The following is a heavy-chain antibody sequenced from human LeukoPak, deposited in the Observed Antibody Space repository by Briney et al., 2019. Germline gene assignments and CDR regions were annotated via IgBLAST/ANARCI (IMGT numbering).Heavy chain of an antibody. Sequence: HPGGSLRLSCAASGFTLSSYAMHWVRQAPGKGLEWVAVISYDGSNKYYADSVKGRFTISRDNSKNTLYLQMNSLRAEDTAVYYCARENWNPLIVYYYYGMDVWGQGTTVTVSS. D-gene: IGHD1-1*01. CDR3: ARENWNPLIVYYYYGMDV. J-gene: IGHJ6*02. CDR1: GFTLSSYA. CDR2: ISYDGSNK. V-gene: IGHV3-30-3*01.